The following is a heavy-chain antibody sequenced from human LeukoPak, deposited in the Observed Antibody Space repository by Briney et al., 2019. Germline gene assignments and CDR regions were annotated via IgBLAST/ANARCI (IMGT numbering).Heavy chain of an antibody. D-gene: IGHD3-22*01. V-gene: IGHV3-23*01. CDR3: ARGAYYDSSDYPPAY. CDR1: GFTFSSYA. CDR2: ISGSGGST. Sequence: GGSLRLSCAAPGFTFSSYAMGWVRQAPGKGLEWVSAISGSGGSTYYADSVKGRFTISRDNSKNTLYLQMNTLRAEDTAVYFCARGAYYDSSDYPPAYWGQGTLVTVSS. J-gene: IGHJ4*02.